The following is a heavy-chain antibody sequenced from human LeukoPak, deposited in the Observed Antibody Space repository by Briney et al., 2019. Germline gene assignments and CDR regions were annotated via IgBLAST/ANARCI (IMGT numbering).Heavy chain of an antibody. CDR3: ARHWGYYYDSSGYYSSVFDY. D-gene: IGHD3-22*01. Sequence: SETLSLTCAVYGGSFGGYYWSWIRQPPGKGLEWIGEINDSGSSNYIPSLKSRVTISVDRSKNQFSLWLSSVTAADTAMYYCARHWGYYYDSSGYYSSVFDYWGQGTLVTVSS. V-gene: IGHV4-34*01. CDR1: GGSFGGYY. CDR2: INDSGSS. J-gene: IGHJ4*02.